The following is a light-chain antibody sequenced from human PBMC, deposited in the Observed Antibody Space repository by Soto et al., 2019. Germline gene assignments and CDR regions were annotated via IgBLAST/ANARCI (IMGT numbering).Light chain of an antibody. CDR2: SNN. CDR1: SSNIGSNY. J-gene: IGLJ3*02. CDR3: AAWDDSLSAQV. Sequence: QSVLTQPPSASGTPGQRVTISCSGSSSNIGSNYVYWYQQLPGTAPKLLIYSNNQRPSGVPDRFSGSKSSTSASLAISGLRSEDEADYYCAAWDDSLSAQVFGGGTKLTVL. V-gene: IGLV1-47*02.